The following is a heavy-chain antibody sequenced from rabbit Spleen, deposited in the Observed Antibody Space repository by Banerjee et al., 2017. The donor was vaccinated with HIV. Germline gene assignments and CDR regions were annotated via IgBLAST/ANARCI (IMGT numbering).Heavy chain of an antibody. CDR1: GLDFSSDYW. D-gene: IGHD1-1*01. J-gene: IGHJ4*01. CDR3: ARDLDGVIGWNFGW. CDR2: IDTGSGGNT. V-gene: IGHV1S45*01. Sequence: QEQLVESGGDLVKPEGSLTLTCTASGLDFSSDYWICWVRQAPGKGLEWIGCIDTGSGGNTYYASWAKGRFTISKTSSTTVTLQMTSLTAADTATYFCARDLDGVIGWNFGWWGPGTLVTV.